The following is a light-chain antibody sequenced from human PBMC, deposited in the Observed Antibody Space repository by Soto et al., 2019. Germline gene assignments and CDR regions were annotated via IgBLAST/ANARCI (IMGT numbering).Light chain of an antibody. J-gene: IGLJ2*01. V-gene: IGLV3-21*04. CDR2: YDS. CDR1: NIGSKS. CDR3: QVWDSSSDHVV. Sequence: SYELTQPPSVSVAPGKTARITCGGNNIGSKSVHWYQQKPGQAPVLVIYYDSDRPSGTPERFSGSNSGNTATLTISRVEAGDEAGYYCQVWDSSSDHVVFGGGTKLTVL.